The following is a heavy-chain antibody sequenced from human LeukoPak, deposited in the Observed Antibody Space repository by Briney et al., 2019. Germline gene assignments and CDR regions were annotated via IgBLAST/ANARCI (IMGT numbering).Heavy chain of an antibody. CDR2: IIPILGIA. CDR1: GGTFSSYA. CDR3: ARDRSPHYYDSSGHFFPWDY. D-gene: IGHD3-22*01. V-gene: IGHV1-69*04. Sequence: SVKVSCKASGGTFSSYAISWVRQAPGQGLEWMGRIIPILGIANYAQKFQGRVTITADKSTSTAYMELSSLRSEDTAVYYCARDRSPHYYDSSGHFFPWDYWGQGTLVTVSS. J-gene: IGHJ4*02.